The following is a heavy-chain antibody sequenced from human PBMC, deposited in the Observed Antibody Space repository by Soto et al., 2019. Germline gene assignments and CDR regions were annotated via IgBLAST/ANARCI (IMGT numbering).Heavy chain of an antibody. J-gene: IGHJ5*02. CDR1: GPSIDNYH. V-gene: IGHV4-4*07. Sequence: QVQLQESGPRLVNPSETLSLSCSVSGPSIDNYHWSWIRQSAGKGLEWIGRIAPSGSTNYNPSLKGRVTMSVDTSKTHFSLKMRSVTAADTAVYFCARDRSAAGPSNWFDPWGQGTLVTVSS. CDR2: IAPSGST. D-gene: IGHD6-13*01. CDR3: ARDRSAAGPSNWFDP.